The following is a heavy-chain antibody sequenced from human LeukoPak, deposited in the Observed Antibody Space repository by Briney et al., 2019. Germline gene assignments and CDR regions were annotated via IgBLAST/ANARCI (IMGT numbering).Heavy chain of an antibody. CDR1: GGSISSYY. D-gene: IGHD6-13*01. CDR2: IYYSGST. V-gene: IGHV4-59*08. CDR3: ASLYSSSWYATYYYYMDV. J-gene: IGHJ6*03. Sequence: PSETLSLTCTVSGGSISSYYWSWIRQPPGKGLEWIGYIYYSGSTNYNPSLKSRVTISVDTSKNQFSLKLSSVTAADTAVYYCASLYSSSWYATYYYYMDVWGKGTTVTISS.